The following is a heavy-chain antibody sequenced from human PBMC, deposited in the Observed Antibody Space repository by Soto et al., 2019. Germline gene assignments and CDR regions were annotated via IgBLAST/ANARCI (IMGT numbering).Heavy chain of an antibody. Sequence: PSETLSLTCTVSGGSISSSSYYWGWIRQPPGKGLEWIGSIYYSGSTYYNPSLKSRVTISVDTSKNQFSLKLSSVTAADTAVYYCAMRGITIFGPVTDDYWGQGTLVTVSS. J-gene: IGHJ4*02. D-gene: IGHD3-3*01. CDR2: IYYSGST. CDR3: AMRGITIFGPVTDDY. V-gene: IGHV4-39*01. CDR1: GGSISSSSYY.